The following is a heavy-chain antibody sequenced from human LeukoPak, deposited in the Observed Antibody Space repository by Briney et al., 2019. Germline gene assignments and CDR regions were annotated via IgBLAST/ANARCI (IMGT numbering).Heavy chain of an antibody. V-gene: IGHV4-4*07. D-gene: IGHD3-10*01. CDR1: GGSISSYY. CDR3: ARDSLLRRWFGELDFDY. CDR2: IYTSGST. J-gene: IGHJ4*02. Sequence: SETLSLTCTVSGGSISSYYWSWIRQPAGKGLEWIGRIYTSGSTNYNPSLKSRVTMSVDTSKNQFSLKLSSVTAADTAVYYCARDSLLRRWFGELDFDYWGQGTLVTVSS.